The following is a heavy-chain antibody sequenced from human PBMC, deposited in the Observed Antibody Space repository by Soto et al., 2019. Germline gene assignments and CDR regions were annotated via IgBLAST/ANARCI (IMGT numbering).Heavy chain of an antibody. CDR3: ARGPGGPDGPGDY. CDR1: GGTFSSYT. J-gene: IGHJ4*02. D-gene: IGHD2-15*01. V-gene: IGHV1-69*02. Sequence: SVKVSCKASGGTFSSYTISWVRQAPGQGLEWMGRIIPILGIAKYSQKFQGRVTITRDTSASTAYMELSSLRSEDTAVYYCARGPGGPDGPGDYWGQGTLVTVSS. CDR2: IIPILGIA.